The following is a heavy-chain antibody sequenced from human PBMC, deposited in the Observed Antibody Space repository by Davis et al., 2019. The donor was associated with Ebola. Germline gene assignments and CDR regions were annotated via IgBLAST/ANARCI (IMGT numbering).Heavy chain of an antibody. Sequence: LSLTCAASGFTFSSYEMNWVRQAPGKGLEWVSYISSSGSTIYYADSVKGRFTISRDNAKNSLYLQMNSLRAEDTAVYYCARDSSGWYRVGELDYWGQGTLVTVSS. CDR1: GFTFSSYE. J-gene: IGHJ4*02. D-gene: IGHD6-19*01. V-gene: IGHV3-48*03. CDR2: ISSSGSTI. CDR3: ARDSSGWYRVGELDY.